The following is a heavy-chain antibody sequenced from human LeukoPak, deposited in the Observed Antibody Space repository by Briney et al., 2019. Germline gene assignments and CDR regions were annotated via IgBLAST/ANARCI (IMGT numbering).Heavy chain of an antibody. V-gene: IGHV4-31*03. CDR1: GGSISSGGYY. CDR2: IYYSGST. D-gene: IGHD3-3*01. Sequence: SETLSLTCTVSGGSISSGGYYWSWIRQHPGKGLEWIGYIYYSGSTYYNPSLKSRVTISVDTSKNQFSPKLSSVTAADTAVYYCARGSNGRFGYWGQGTLVTVSS. CDR3: ARGSNGRFGY. J-gene: IGHJ4*02.